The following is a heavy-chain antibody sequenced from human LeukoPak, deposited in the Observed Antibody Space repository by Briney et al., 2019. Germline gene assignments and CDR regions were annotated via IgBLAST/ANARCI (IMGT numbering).Heavy chain of an antibody. V-gene: IGHV3-23*01. CDR1: GFTFSSYA. J-gene: IGHJ4*02. CDR3: AKVGLWLRGGYSYGYYDY. Sequence: PGGSLRLSCAASGFTFSSYAMSWVRQAPGKGLEWVSAISGSGGSTYYADSVKGRFTISRDNSKNTLYLQTNSLRAEDTAVYYCAKVGLWLRGGYSYGYYDYWGQGTLVTVSS. D-gene: IGHD5-18*01. CDR2: ISGSGGST.